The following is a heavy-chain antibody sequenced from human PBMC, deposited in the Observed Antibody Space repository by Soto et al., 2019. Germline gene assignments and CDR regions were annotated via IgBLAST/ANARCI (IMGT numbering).Heavy chain of an antibody. D-gene: IGHD6-19*01. CDR1: GFTFSSYA. Sequence: GGSLRLSCAASGFTFSSYAMHWVRQAPGKGLEWVAVISYDGSNKYYADSVKGRFTISRDNSKNTLYLQMNSLRAEDTAVYYCARDSGSGWYRLADYWGQGTLVTVSS. CDR3: ARDSGSGWYRLADY. CDR2: ISYDGSNK. V-gene: IGHV3-30-3*01. J-gene: IGHJ4*02.